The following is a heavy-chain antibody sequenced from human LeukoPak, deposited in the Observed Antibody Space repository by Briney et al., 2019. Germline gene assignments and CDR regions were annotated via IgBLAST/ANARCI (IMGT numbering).Heavy chain of an antibody. CDR2: ITSSGST. V-gene: IGHV3-23*01. J-gene: IGHJ4*02. CDR3: AKGWRDESKCHGDCLDS. D-gene: IGHD2-21*02. CDR1: GFTFSTYA. Sequence: PGGSLRLSCAASGFTFSTYAITWVRQAPGKGLEWISTITSSGSTYYANSVKGRFTISRDNSKNTLSLQMNSLRAEDTAVYFCAKGWRDESKCHGDCLDSWGQGTLVTVSS.